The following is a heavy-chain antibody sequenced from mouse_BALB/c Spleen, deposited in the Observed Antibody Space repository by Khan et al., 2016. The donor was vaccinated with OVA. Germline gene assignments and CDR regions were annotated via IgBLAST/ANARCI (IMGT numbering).Heavy chain of an antibody. CDR1: GYSITSDYA. CDR3: ASGRLLLRYPDYFHY. V-gene: IGHV3-2*02. CDR2: ISYSGST. J-gene: IGHJ2*01. D-gene: IGHD1-1*01. Sequence: VQLQQSGPGLLKPSQSLSLTCTVTGYSITSDYAWNWIRQFPGNKLEWMGYISYSGSTTYSPSLRSRISITRDTSKNQFFLQLNSVTTEDTATSYYASGRLLLRYPDYFHYWGQGTTLTVSS.